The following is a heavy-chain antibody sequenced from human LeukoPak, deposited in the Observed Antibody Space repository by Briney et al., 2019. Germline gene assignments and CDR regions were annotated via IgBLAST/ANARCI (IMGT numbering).Heavy chain of an antibody. CDR2: ISGSGGST. CDR3: AKDLGEQLWAYMDV. D-gene: IGHD5-18*01. J-gene: IGHJ6*03. Sequence: GGSLRLSCAASGFTFSSYAMSWVRQAPGKGLEWVSAISGSGGSTYYADSVKGRFTISRDNSKNTLYLQMNSLRAEDTAVYYCAKDLGEQLWAYMDVWGKGTTVTVSS. V-gene: IGHV3-23*01. CDR1: GFTFSSYA.